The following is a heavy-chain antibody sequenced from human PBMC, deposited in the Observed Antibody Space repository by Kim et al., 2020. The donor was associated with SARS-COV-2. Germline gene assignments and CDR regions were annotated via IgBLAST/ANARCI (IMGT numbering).Heavy chain of an antibody. CDR2: ISSSSYI. Sequence: GGSQRLSCAASGFTFSSYSMNWVRQAPGKGLEWVSSISSSSYIYYADSVKGRFTISRDNAKNSLYLQMNSLRAEDTAVYYCARTVLINYDFWSGYYNDPGYWGQGTLVTVSS. D-gene: IGHD3-3*01. J-gene: IGHJ4*02. V-gene: IGHV3-21*01. CDR3: ARTVLINYDFWSGYYNDPGY. CDR1: GFTFSSYS.